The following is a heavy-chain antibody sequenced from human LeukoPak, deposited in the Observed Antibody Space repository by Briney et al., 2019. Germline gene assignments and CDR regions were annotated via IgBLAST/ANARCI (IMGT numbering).Heavy chain of an antibody. D-gene: IGHD7-27*01. V-gene: IGHV3-30*18. CDR1: GTTFSSYG. Sequence: GGSLRLSCAASGTTFSSYGMHWVRQAPGKGLEWVAVISYDGSNKYYADSVKGRFTISRTDFKNTLYLQMNSLRAEDTAMYYCAKDFLRANWGERGYFDYWGQGTLVTVSS. CDR2: ISYDGSNK. CDR3: AKDFLRANWGERGYFDY. J-gene: IGHJ4*02.